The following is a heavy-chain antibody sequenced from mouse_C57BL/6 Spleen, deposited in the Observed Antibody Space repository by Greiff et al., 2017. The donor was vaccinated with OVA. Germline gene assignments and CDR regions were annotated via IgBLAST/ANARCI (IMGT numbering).Heavy chain of an antibody. D-gene: IGHD1-1*01. CDR2: IDPEDGDT. CDR3: TTSLLLRNAMDY. V-gene: IGHV14-1*01. CDR1: GFNIKDYY. Sequence: VQLQQSGAELVRPGASVKLSCTASGFNIKDYYMHWVKQRPEQGLEWIGRIDPEDGDTEYAPKFQGKATMTADTSSNTAYLQLSSLTSEDTAVYYCTTSLLLRNAMDYWGQGTSVTVSS. J-gene: IGHJ4*01.